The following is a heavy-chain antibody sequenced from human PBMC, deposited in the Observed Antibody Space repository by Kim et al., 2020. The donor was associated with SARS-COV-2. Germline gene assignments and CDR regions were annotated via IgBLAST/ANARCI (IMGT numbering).Heavy chain of an antibody. V-gene: IGHV4-31*03. J-gene: IGHJ5*02. D-gene: IGHD6-6*01. CDR3: ARSRIAADFDP. CDR1: GGSISSGGYY. CDR2: IYYSGST. Sequence: SETLSLTCTVSGGSISSGGYYWSWIRQHPGKGLEWIGYIYYSGSTYYNPSLKSRVTISVDTSKNQFSLKLSSVTAADTAVYYCARSRIAADFDPWGQGTLVTVSS.